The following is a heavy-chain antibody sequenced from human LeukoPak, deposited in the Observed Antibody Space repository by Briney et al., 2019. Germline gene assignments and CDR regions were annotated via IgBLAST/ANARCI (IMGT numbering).Heavy chain of an antibody. J-gene: IGHJ4*02. D-gene: IGHD1-26*01. Sequence: GGSLRLPCAASGFTFSSYWMHWVRQAPGKGLVWVSRINSDGSSTSYADSVKGRFTISRDNSRNTLYLQMNSLRAEDTAVYYCAKVGLSGSYFGYYFDYWGQGTLVTVSS. V-gene: IGHV3-74*01. CDR3: AKVGLSGSYFGYYFDY. CDR1: GFTFSSYW. CDR2: INSDGSST.